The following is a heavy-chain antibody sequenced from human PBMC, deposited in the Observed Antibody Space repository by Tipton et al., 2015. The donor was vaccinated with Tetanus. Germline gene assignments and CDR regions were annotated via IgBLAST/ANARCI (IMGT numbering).Heavy chain of an antibody. Sequence: QLVQSGGGLIQPGGSLRLSCAASGFTFSSYWMSWVRQAPGKGLEWVANIKQDGSEKYYVDSVKGRFTISRDNAKNSLYLQMNSLRAEDTAVYYCARVMVVVAATNGMDVWGQGTTVTVSS. CDR1: GFTFSSYW. J-gene: IGHJ6*02. CDR2: IKQDGSEK. V-gene: IGHV3-7*01. CDR3: ARVMVVVAATNGMDV. D-gene: IGHD2-15*01.